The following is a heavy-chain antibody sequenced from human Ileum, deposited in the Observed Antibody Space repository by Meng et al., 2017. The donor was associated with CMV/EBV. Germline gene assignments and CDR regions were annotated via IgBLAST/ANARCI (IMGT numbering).Heavy chain of an antibody. J-gene: IGHJ4*02. CDR2: IYHSGAT. Sequence: GSISSGGVYWGWIRQHPGKGLQWIGYIYHSGATYYNPSLKSRLSFSIDTSNDQFSLKLTSVTAADTAVYYCARESATGYNYWSVDYWGRGTLVTVSS. CDR3: ARESATGYNYWSVDY. V-gene: IGHV4-31*02. CDR1: GSISSGGVY. D-gene: IGHD3-22*01.